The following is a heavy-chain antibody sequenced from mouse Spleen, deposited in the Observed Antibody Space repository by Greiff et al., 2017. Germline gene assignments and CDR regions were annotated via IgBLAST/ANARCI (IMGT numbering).Heavy chain of an antibody. D-gene: IGHD4-1*02. CDR1: GFSLTSYG. Sequence: QVQLKQSGPGLVQPSQTLSITCTASGFSLTSYGVHWVRQSPGKGLEWLGVIWSGGSTDYYAAFLTSLGICKDNSKSQFFYKMISLQADDAAIYYCARPSTETGAWFAYWGQGTLVTVSA. CDR3: ARPSTETGAWFAY. V-gene: IGHV2-2*01. CDR2: IWSGGST. J-gene: IGHJ3*01.